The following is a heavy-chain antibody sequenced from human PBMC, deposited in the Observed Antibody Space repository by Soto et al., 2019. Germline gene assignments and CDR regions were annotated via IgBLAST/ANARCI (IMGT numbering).Heavy chain of an antibody. CDR1: GYSFTTYW. CDR3: ARHEQYYYYYYGMDV. CDR2: IYPGDSST. J-gene: IGHJ6*02. D-gene: IGHD4-4*01. V-gene: IGHV5-51*01. Sequence: PGESLKISCKTSGYSFTTYWVAWVRQMPGKGLEWMGTIYPGDSSTKYSPSFQGQVTISADNSISTAYLQLSSLKASDTATYFCARHEQYYYYYYGMDVWGQGTTVTVSS.